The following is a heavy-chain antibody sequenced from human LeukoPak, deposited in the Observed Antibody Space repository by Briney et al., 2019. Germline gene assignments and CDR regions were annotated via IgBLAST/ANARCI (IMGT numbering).Heavy chain of an antibody. D-gene: IGHD2-15*01. V-gene: IGHV3-33*01. CDR1: GFTFSNYG. CDR3: ARGYCSGGSCYLVSAFDI. Sequence: GGSLRLPCAASGFTFSNYGMHWVRQAPGKGLEWVAFIWYDGSNKYYGDSVKGRFTISRDNSKNTLYLQMNSLRAEDTAVYYCARGYCSGGSCYLVSAFDIWGQGTMVTVSS. J-gene: IGHJ3*02. CDR2: IWYDGSNK.